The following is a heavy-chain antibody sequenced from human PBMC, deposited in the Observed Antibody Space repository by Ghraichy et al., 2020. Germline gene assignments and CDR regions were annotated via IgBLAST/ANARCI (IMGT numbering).Heavy chain of an antibody. CDR3: ARDSWDGSGFYFRGFGY. CDR1: SGSISRYY. J-gene: IGHJ4*02. Sequence: SETLSLTCTVSSGSISRYYWSWIRQPAGKRLEWIGRIYSSGTTNYNPSLKSRVTMSVDTSKNQVSLKLTSVTAADTAVYYCARDSWDGSGFYFRGFGYWGQGTLVTVSS. V-gene: IGHV4-4*07. CDR2: IYSSGTT. D-gene: IGHD3-10*01.